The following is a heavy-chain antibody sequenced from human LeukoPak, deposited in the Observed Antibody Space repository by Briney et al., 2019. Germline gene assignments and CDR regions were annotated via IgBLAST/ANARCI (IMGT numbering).Heavy chain of an antibody. CDR2: ISYIVST. CDR3: ARDLVTVTKGFDI. J-gene: IGHJ3*02. CDR1: DDSFSSHY. V-gene: IGHV4-59*11. Sequence: SETLSLTCAVSDDSFSSHYWTWIRQPPRKGLEWIGYISYIVSTNYNPSLKSRVTISIDTSKSQFSLKLSSVTAADTAVYYCARDLVTVTKGFDIWGQGTMVSVSS. D-gene: IGHD4-17*01.